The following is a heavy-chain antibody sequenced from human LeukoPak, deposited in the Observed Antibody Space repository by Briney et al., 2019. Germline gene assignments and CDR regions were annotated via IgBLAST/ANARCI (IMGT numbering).Heavy chain of an antibody. J-gene: IGHJ6*02. CDR1: GFIFSNYG. D-gene: IGHD3-22*01. CDR2: ISSSGSTI. Sequence: QAGGSLRLSCVTSGFIFSNYGMHWVRQAPGKGLEWVSYISSSGSTIYYADSVKGRFTISRDNAKNSLYLQMNSLRAEDTAVYYCARDNVYYYDSSGHYDYYGLDLWGQGTTVTVSS. CDR3: ARDNVYYYDSSGHYDYYGLDL. V-gene: IGHV3-48*04.